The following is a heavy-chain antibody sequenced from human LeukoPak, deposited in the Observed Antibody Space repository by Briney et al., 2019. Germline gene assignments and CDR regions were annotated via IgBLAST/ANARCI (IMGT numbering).Heavy chain of an antibody. Sequence: ASVKVSCKASGYTFTSYDINWVRQATGQGLEWMGWMNPNNGNTGYAQKFQGRVTMTRNTSISTAHMELSSLRSDDTAVYYCAGRPNSFREDISTGYYADGMYAWGQGATVTVSS. CDR2: MNPNNGNT. V-gene: IGHV1-8*01. D-gene: IGHD3-9*01. CDR1: GYTFTSYD. CDR3: AGRPNSFREDISTGYYADGMYA. J-gene: IGHJ6*02.